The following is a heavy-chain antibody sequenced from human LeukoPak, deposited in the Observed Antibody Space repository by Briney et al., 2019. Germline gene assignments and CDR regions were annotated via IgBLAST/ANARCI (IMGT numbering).Heavy chain of an antibody. CDR3: ARDLQYVVRAFDI. V-gene: IGHV3-11*04. CDR1: GFTFSDYY. J-gene: IGHJ3*02. Sequence: PGGSLRLSCAASGFTFSDYYMSWIRQAPGKGLEWVSYISSSGSTINYADSVKGRFTISRDNAKNLLYLQMNSLRAEDTAVYYCARDLQYVVRAFDIWGQGTMVTLSS. D-gene: IGHD4-11*01. CDR2: ISSSGSTI.